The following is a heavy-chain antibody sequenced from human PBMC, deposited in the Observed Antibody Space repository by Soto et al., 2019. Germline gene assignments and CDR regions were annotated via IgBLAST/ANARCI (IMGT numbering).Heavy chain of an antibody. Sequence: PSETLSLTCTVSGGSISSYYWDWIRQPPGKGLERIGHFYNGGSTNYNPSLKSRVTISVDKSKNQFSLKLSSVTAADTAVYYCARIRDPKVGMDVRGQGTTVTVSS. D-gene: IGHD4-17*01. J-gene: IGHJ6*02. CDR2: FYNGGST. CDR1: GGSISSYY. V-gene: IGHV4-4*09. CDR3: ARIRDPKVGMDV.